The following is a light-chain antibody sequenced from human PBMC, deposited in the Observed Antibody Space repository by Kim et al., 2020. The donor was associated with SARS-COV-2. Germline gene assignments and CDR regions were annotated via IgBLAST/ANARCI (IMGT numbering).Light chain of an antibody. J-gene: IGLJ3*02. V-gene: IGLV7-46*01. CDR2: DTS. Sequence: QAVVTQEPSLTVSPGGTVTLPCGSSTGAVTSGHFPSWFQQKPGQTPTTLIYDTSKKHSWTPARFSGSLLGGKAALTLSSAQPEDEAEYYCVFSYSGARVFGGGTQLTVL. CDR1: TGAVTSGHF. CDR3: VFSYSGARV.